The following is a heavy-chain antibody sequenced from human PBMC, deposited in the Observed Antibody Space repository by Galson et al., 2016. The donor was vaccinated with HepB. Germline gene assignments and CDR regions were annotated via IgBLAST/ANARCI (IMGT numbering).Heavy chain of an antibody. CDR2: IFYSGST. Sequence: SETLSLTCTVSGGSISSSSYYWGWIRQPPGKGLEWIGSIFYSGSTYYNPPLKSRVTISVDTSKNQFSLNLISVTSADTAVYYCATGIVDTTTAEFNYWYYYGMDVWGQGTTVTVSS. V-gene: IGHV4-39*01. J-gene: IGHJ6*02. D-gene: IGHD5-18*01. CDR1: GGSISSSSYY. CDR3: ATGIVDTTTAEFNYWYYYGMDV.